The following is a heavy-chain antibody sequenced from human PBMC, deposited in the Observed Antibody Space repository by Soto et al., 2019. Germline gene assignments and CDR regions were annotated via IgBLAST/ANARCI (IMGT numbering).Heavy chain of an antibody. Sequence: RLSCAASGFTFSDSYMSWIRQAPGKGLEWVSYFSNSGSTMFYADSVKGRFTISRDNAKNSVYLHMHSLRAEDTAVYYCARDAGSGDHDSGYHYAFDYWGQGTLLTVSS. CDR1: GFTFSDSY. CDR2: FSNSGSTM. D-gene: IGHD3-22*01. CDR3: ARDAGSGDHDSGYHYAFDY. J-gene: IGHJ4*02. V-gene: IGHV3-11*01.